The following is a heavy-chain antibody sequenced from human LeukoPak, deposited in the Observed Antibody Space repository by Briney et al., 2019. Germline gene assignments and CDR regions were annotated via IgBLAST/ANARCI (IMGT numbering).Heavy chain of an antibody. Sequence: GGSLRPSCAASGFTVSSNYMSWVRQAPGKGLEWVSVIYSGGSTYYADSVKGRFTISRDNSKNTLYLQMNSLRAEDTAVYYCAADNLGSYYYYGMDVWGQGTTVTVSS. D-gene: IGHD1-14*01. V-gene: IGHV3-53*01. CDR1: GFTVSSNY. J-gene: IGHJ6*02. CDR3: AADNLGSYYYYGMDV. CDR2: IYSGGST.